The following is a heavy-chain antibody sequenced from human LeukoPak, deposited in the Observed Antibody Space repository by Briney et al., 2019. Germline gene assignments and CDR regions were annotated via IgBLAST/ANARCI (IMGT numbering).Heavy chain of an antibody. V-gene: IGHV3-30*04. CDR1: GFTFSSYA. CDR2: ISYDGSNK. Sequence: GGSLRLSCAASGFTFSSYAMHWVRQAPGKGLEWVAVISYDGSNKYYADSVKGRFTISRDNSKNTLYLQMNSLRAEDTAVYYCAKPLALMYNWNDGGFDYWGQGTLVTVSS. D-gene: IGHD1-20*01. J-gene: IGHJ4*02. CDR3: AKPLALMYNWNDGGFDY.